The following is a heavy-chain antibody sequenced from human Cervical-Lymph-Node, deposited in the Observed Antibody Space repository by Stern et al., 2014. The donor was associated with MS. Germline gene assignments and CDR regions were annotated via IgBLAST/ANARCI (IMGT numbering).Heavy chain of an antibody. CDR2: ITSSSSYI. Sequence: EVQLVESGGGLVKPGGSLRLSCAASGFTFSSYSMNWVRQAPGKGLERVSSITSSSSYIYYADSVKGPFTISRDNAKNSLYLQMNSLRAEDTAVYYCARLIDVRERKKPIDYWGQGTLVTVSS. CDR1: GFTFSSYS. CDR3: ARLIDVRERKKPIDY. J-gene: IGHJ4*02. D-gene: IGHD1-1*01. V-gene: IGHV3-21*01.